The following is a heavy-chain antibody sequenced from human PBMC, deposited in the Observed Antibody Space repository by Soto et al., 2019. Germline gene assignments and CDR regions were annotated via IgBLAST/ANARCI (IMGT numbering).Heavy chain of an antibody. Sequence: QVQLVESGGGVVQPGRSLRLSCVASGFTFSTYGMHWVRQAPGKGLEWVAVIWYDGNNKFYADSMKGRFTISRDNSKNTLYLQMNSLRAEDKAVYYCARGLSHYYEGSGYDYFDYWGQGTLVTVSS. CDR2: IWYDGNNK. CDR3: ARGLSHYYEGSGYDYFDY. D-gene: IGHD3-22*01. V-gene: IGHV3-33*01. J-gene: IGHJ4*02. CDR1: GFTFSTYG.